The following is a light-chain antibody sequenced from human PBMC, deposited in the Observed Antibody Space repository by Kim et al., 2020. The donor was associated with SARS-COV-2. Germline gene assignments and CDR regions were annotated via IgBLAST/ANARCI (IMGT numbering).Light chain of an antibody. Sequence: DIQMTQSPSSVSASVGDRVTITCRASQGISSWLDWYQQKPGKAPKLLIYGASSLQSGVPSRFSGSGPGTDFTLTISSLQPEDFATYYCQQANSFPYTFGQGTKLEI. CDR3: QQANSFPYT. CDR1: QGISSW. CDR2: GAS. J-gene: IGKJ2*01. V-gene: IGKV1-12*01.